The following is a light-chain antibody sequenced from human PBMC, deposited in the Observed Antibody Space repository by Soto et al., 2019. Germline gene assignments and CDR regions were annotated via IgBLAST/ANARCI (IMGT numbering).Light chain of an antibody. V-gene: IGLV3-1*01. J-gene: IGLJ2*01. CDR2: QDT. Sequence: SYELTQPPSVSVSPGQTASITCSGDELGDKYACWYQQRPGQSPVLVIYQDTKRPSGIPERFSGSNSGNTATLTISGTQAMDEADYYCQAWDSVTVVFGGGTKLTVL. CDR1: ELGDKY. CDR3: QAWDSVTVV.